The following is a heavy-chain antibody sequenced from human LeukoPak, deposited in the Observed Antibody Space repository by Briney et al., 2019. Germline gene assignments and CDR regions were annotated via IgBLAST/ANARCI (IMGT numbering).Heavy chain of an antibody. D-gene: IGHD3-22*01. CDR3: AKVACHYYDSSGCKNL. CDR2: ISGSGGST. Sequence: PGGSLRLSCAASGFTFSSYAMSWVRQAPGKGLEWVSAISGSGGSTYYADSVKGRFTISRDNSKNTLYLQMNSLRAEDTAVYYCAKVACHYYDSSGCKNLWGQGTLVTVSS. J-gene: IGHJ5*02. V-gene: IGHV3-23*01. CDR1: GFTFSSYA.